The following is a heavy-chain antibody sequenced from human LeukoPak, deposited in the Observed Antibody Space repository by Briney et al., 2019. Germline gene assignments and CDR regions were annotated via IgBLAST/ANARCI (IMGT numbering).Heavy chain of an antibody. CDR2: IYPGDSDI. CDR3: ARQAPGCSGGACYSGWFDP. D-gene: IGHD2-15*01. Sequence: GESLKISCKGSGYXFANYWICWVRQTPGKGLEWMGIIYPGDSDIRYSPSFQGQVSISADKSIGTTYLQWSSLKASDTAMYYCARQAPGCSGGACYSGWFDPWGQGTLVTVSS. J-gene: IGHJ5*02. CDR1: GYXFANYW. V-gene: IGHV5-51*01.